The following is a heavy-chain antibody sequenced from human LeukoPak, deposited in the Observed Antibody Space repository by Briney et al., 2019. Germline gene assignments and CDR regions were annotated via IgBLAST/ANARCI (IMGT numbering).Heavy chain of an antibody. D-gene: IGHD2-2*01. CDR1: GFTFSSYS. J-gene: IGHJ4*02. V-gene: IGHV3-48*01. CDR3: ASAGYCSSTSCSDFDY. CDR2: ISSSSSTI. Sequence: GGSLRLSCAASGFTFSSYSMNWVRQAPGKGLEWVSYISSSSSTIYYADSVKGRFTISRDNAKNSLYLQMNGLRAEDTAVYYCASAGYCSSTSCSDFDYWGQGTLVTVSS.